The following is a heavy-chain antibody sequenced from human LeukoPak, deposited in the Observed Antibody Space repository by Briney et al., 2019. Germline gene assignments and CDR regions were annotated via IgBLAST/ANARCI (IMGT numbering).Heavy chain of an antibody. CDR1: GGSISSYY. Sequence: SEPLSLTCTVSGGSISSYYWSWIRQPPGQGLEWIAYIHSSGYTNYNPSLKSRVTISVDTSKNQFSLKVTSVTAADAAVYYCAKRQGPNSGSYDYFDPWGQGTLVTVSS. D-gene: IGHD1-26*01. J-gene: IGHJ5*02. V-gene: IGHV4-4*09. CDR2: IHSSGYT. CDR3: AKRQGPNSGSYDYFDP.